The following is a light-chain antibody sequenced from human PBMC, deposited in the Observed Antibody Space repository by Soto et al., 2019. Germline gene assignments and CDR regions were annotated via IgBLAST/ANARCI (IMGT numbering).Light chain of an antibody. CDR3: QQYYNTSYT. V-gene: IGKV4-1*01. CDR1: QSVLYSSINKNY. CDR2: WAS. Sequence: DIVMTQSPDSLAVSLGERATINCKSSQSVLYSSINKNYLAWYQQKPGQPPKLLIYWASTRESGVPDRFIGSGSGTDFTLTIRSLQAEDVAVYYCQQYYNTSYTFGQGTKLEIK. J-gene: IGKJ2*01.